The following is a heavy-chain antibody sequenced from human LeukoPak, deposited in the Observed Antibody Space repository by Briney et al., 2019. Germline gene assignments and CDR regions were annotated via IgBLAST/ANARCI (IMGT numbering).Heavy chain of an antibody. J-gene: IGHJ3*02. Sequence: GASVKVSCKASGYTFTNYAMNWVRQAPGQGLEWMGWINPNSGGTNYAQKFQGRVTMTRDTSISTAYMELSRLRSDDPAVYYCARDSAYYYDSRDWRGGAFDIWGQGTMVTVSS. CDR2: INPNSGGT. CDR1: GYTFTNYA. CDR3: ARDSAYYYDSRDWRGGAFDI. V-gene: IGHV1-2*02. D-gene: IGHD3-22*01.